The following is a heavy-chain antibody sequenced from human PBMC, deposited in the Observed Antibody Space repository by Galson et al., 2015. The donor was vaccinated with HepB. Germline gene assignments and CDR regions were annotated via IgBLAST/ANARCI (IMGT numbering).Heavy chain of an antibody. Sequence: SVKVSCKASGYTSTDFDLNWVRQTTGQGLEWMGWMSPRSGNGDYAQKFQGRIIMNSDTSSNTAYMELSGLTSDDTAVYYCARGVRPRAITPGYWGQGTLVTVSS. CDR1: GYTSTDFD. CDR2: MSPRSGNG. D-gene: IGHD1-14*01. CDR3: ARGVRPRAITPGY. V-gene: IGHV1-8*01. J-gene: IGHJ1*01.